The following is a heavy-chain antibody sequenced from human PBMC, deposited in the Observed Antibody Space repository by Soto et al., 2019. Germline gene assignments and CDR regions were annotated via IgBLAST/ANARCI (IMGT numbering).Heavy chain of an antibody. D-gene: IGHD3-10*01. CDR2: IYYSGST. Sequence: QVQLQESGPGLVTPSQTLSLTCTVSGASIRRSGYYWSWIRQHPGKGLVWIGYIYYSGSTYYNPSLNSRVTISQDTSNNQFSLRLTSVTAADTAVYYCARGAGSHYCDYWGQGILVTVSS. V-gene: IGHV4-31*03. CDR3: ARGAGSHYCDY. J-gene: IGHJ4*02. CDR1: GASIRRSGYY.